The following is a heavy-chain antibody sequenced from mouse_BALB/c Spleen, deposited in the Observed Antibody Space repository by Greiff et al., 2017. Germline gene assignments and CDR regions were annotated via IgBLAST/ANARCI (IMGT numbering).Heavy chain of an antibody. Sequence: EVKLVESGGGLVKPGGSLKLSCAASGFAFSSYDMSWVRQTPEKRLEWVAYISSGGGSTYYPDTVKGRFTISRDNAKNTLYLQMSSLKSEDTAMYYCARWGNSFAYWGQGTLVTVSA. V-gene: IGHV5-12-1*01. J-gene: IGHJ3*01. CDR3: ARWGNSFAY. CDR1: GFAFSSYD. CDR2: ISSGGGST. D-gene: IGHD2-1*01.